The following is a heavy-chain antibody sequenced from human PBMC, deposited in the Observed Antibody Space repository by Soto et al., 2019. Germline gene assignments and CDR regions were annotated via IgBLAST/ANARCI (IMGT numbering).Heavy chain of an antibody. D-gene: IGHD4-17*01. CDR1: GYTFTSYG. CDR3: ARDKDYCHETFDY. V-gene: IGHV1-18*01. CDR2: ASGYNGNT. Sequence: QVQLVQSGAEVKKPGASVKVSCKASGYTFTSYGISWVRQAPGQGLEWMGLASGYNGNTNYVQKLQGRVTVTTDTSRSTAYMELRSLRSDDTAVYYCARDKDYCHETFDYWGQGALVTVSS. J-gene: IGHJ4*02.